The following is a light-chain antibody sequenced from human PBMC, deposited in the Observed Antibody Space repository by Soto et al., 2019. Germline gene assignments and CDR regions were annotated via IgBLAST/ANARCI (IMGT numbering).Light chain of an antibody. V-gene: IGKV1-5*01. J-gene: IGKJ1*01. CDR1: HSISDW. CDR2: DAS. CDR3: QQFYGYPRT. Sequence: DIQMTQSPSTLPASVGDRVTITCRASHSISDWLAWYQQKPGTAPKVLIYDASTLQSGVPSRFSGSGSGTDFTLTISYLQSEDFATYYCQQFYGYPRTFGQGTKVDIK.